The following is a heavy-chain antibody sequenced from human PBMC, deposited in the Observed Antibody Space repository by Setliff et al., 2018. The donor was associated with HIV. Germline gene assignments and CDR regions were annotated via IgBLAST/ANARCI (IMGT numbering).Heavy chain of an antibody. D-gene: IGHD6-13*01. V-gene: IGHV4-39*01. J-gene: IGHJ6*03. CDR2: IHYSGST. CDR3: VRHRDPPGSRWIYYYSYMDV. Sequence: SETLSLTCTVYGGFIKNSNYYRGWIRKPPGKGLEWIGNIHYSGSTYYNPSLKSRVTISVDTSKNQFSLKLISVTAADRAVYYFVRHRDPPGSRWIYYYSYMDVWGKVTTVTVSS. CDR1: GGFIKNSNYY.